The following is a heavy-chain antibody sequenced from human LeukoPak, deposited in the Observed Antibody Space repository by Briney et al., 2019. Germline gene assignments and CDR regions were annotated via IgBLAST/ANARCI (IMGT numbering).Heavy chain of an antibody. D-gene: IGHD3-10*01. Sequence: GGSLRLSCAASGFTFSSYSMNWVRQAPGKGLEWVSSISSSSSYIYYADSVKGRFTISRDNAKNSLYLQMNSLRAEDTAVYYCARVPGSGTNLPWLPWGQGTLVTVSS. J-gene: IGHJ5*02. CDR2: ISSSSSYI. CDR3: ARVPGSGTNLPWLP. CDR1: GFTFSSYS. V-gene: IGHV3-21*01.